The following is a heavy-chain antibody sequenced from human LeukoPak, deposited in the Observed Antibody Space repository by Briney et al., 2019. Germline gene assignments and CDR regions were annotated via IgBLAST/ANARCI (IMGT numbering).Heavy chain of an antibody. CDR1: GFTFSSYA. J-gene: IGHJ4*02. Sequence: GGSLRLSCAASGFTFSSYAMSWVRQAPGKGLEWVSAISGSGGSTYYADSVKGRFTISRDNSKNTLHLQMNSLRAEDTAVYYCAKWRLDGGQTFDYWGQGTLVTVSS. V-gene: IGHV3-23*01. D-gene: IGHD2-21*02. CDR2: ISGSGGST. CDR3: AKWRLDGGQTFDY.